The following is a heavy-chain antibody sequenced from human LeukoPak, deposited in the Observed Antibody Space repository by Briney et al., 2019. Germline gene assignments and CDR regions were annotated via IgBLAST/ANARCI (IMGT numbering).Heavy chain of an antibody. CDR3: ASYCSGGSCYPYDAFDI. D-gene: IGHD2-15*01. J-gene: IGHJ3*02. CDR2: ISAYNGNT. V-gene: IGHV1-18*04. Sequence: ASVTVSCKASGYTFTSYGISWVRQAPGLGLEWMGWISAYNGNTNYAQKLQGRVTMTTDTSTSTAYMELRSLRSDDTAVYYCASYCSGGSCYPYDAFDIWGQGTMVTVSS. CDR1: GYTFTSYG.